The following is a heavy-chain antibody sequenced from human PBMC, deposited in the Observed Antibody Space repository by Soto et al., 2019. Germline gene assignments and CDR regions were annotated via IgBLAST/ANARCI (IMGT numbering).Heavy chain of an antibody. V-gene: IGHV3-48*02. J-gene: IGHJ6*02. CDR2: ISSSSSTI. Sequence: VGSLRLSCAASGFTFSSYSMNWVRQAPGKGLEWVSYISSSSSTIYYADSVKGRFTISRDNAKNSLYLQMNSLRDEDTAVYYCARGTRFLEWPWPYYYGMDVWGQGTTVTV. CDR1: GFTFSSYS. CDR3: ARGTRFLEWPWPYYYGMDV. D-gene: IGHD3-3*01.